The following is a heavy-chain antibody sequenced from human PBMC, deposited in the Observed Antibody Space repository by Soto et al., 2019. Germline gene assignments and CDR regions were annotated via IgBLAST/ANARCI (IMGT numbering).Heavy chain of an antibody. Sequence: QVQLVQSGPEVKKPGASVKVSCKASDFSFTSDHISWVRQAPGQSPEWMGWVNIYNGNTNYAPKLRGRVTMTTDTATSTAYMELRSLASADTAVYYCASADYGDYDSWGQGTLVTVSS. V-gene: IGHV1-18*01. J-gene: IGHJ5*01. D-gene: IGHD4-17*01. CDR2: VNIYNGNT. CDR1: DFSFTSDH. CDR3: ASADYGDYDS.